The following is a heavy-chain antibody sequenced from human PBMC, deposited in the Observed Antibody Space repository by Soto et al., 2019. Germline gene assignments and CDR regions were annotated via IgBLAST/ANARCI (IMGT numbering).Heavy chain of an antibody. CDR1: GFTFSTSG. J-gene: IGHJ5*02. Sequence: GGSLRLSCTASGFTFSTSGMHWVRQAPGRGLEWVSLIWSDGSTTSYAGSVKGRFSVSRGEAENRLYLEIGSLRAEDTAVYYGAREVRDSDNNWLGPWGQGTRVGVAS. D-gene: IGHD2-21*01. V-gene: IGHV3-33*01. CDR3: AREVRDSDNNWLGP. CDR2: IWSDGSTT.